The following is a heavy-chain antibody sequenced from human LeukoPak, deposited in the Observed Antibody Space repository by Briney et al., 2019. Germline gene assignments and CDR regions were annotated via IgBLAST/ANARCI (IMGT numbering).Heavy chain of an antibody. CDR3: ARDGWSITMVRGGEKNAFDI. CDR2: ISSSSSYI. J-gene: IGHJ3*02. CDR1: GFTFSSYA. D-gene: IGHD3-10*01. Sequence: GGSLRLSCAASGFTFSSYAMSWVRQAPGKGLEWVLSISSSSSYIYYADSVKGRFTISRDNAKNSLYLQMNSLRAEDTAVYYCARDGWSITMVRGGEKNAFDIWGQGTMVTVSS. V-gene: IGHV3-21*01.